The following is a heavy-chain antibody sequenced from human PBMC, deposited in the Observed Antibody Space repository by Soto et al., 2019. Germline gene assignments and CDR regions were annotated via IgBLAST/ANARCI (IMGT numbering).Heavy chain of an antibody. CDR1: GGSISRYF. J-gene: IGHJ5*02. Sequence: QVQLQESGPGLVRPSETLSLTCTVSGGSISRYFWSWIRQSPGKRLERIGYIFYTESTTYIPSLKCRVTISIDKSKNQFSLKLSSLIAADTAVYYCAHFSDLEWFDPWGQGTLVTVSS. D-gene: IGHD2-21*01. CDR3: AHFSDLEWFDP. V-gene: IGHV4-59*01. CDR2: IFYTEST.